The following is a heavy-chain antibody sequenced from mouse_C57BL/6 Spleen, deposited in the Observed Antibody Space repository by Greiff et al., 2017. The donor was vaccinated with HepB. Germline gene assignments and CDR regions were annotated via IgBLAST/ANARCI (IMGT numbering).Heavy chain of an antibody. V-gene: IGHV1-80*01. Sequence: VQLQQSGAELVKPGASVKISCKASGYAFSSYWMNWVEQRPGKGLEWIGQIYPGDGDTNYNGKFKGKATLTADKSSSTAYMQLSSLTSEDSAVYFCARSSSTGVSDYWGQGTTLTVSS. CDR3: ARSSSTGVSDY. CDR1: GYAFSSYW. CDR2: IYPGDGDT. D-gene: IGHD4-1*02. J-gene: IGHJ2*01.